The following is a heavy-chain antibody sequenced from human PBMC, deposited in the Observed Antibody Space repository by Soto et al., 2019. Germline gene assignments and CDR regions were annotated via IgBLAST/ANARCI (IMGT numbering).Heavy chain of an antibody. D-gene: IGHD6-19*01. CDR2: INAGNGNT. Sequence: QVQLVQSGAEVKKPGASVKVSCKASGYTFTSYAMHWVRQAPGQRLEWMGWINAGNGNTKYSQKFQGRVTITRDTSASIAYMELSILRSEDTAVYYFARGVAGPLHGFDPWGQGTLVTVSS. CDR1: GYTFTSYA. J-gene: IGHJ5*02. V-gene: IGHV1-3*01. CDR3: ARGVAGPLHGFDP.